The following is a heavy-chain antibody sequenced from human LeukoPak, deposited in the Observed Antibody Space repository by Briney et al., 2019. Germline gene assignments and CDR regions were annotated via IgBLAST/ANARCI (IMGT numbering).Heavy chain of an antibody. Sequence: GGSLRLSCAASGFTFSSYTIHWVRQPPGKGLEWVAVISFDGSNKYYADSVKGRFTISRDNSKNTLYLQVNSLRAEDTAVYYCAKGGKWDVTPFDYWGQGTLVTVSS. CDR1: GFTFSSYT. V-gene: IGHV3-30-3*01. CDR2: ISFDGSNK. CDR3: AKGGKWDVTPFDY. J-gene: IGHJ4*02. D-gene: IGHD1-26*01.